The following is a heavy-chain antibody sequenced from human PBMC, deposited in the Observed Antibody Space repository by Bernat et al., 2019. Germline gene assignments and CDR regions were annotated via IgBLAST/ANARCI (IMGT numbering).Heavy chain of an antibody. J-gene: IGHJ6*02. CDR1: GGTFSSYT. Sequence: QVQLVQSGAEVKKPGSSVKVSCKASGGTFSSYTISWVRQAPGQGLEWMGRIIPILGIANYAQKFQGRVTITADKSTSTAYMELSSLRSEDTAVYYCARDSSSFRTGMDVWGQGTTVTVSS. D-gene: IGHD6-6*01. CDR3: ARDSSSFRTGMDV. CDR2: IIPILGIA. V-gene: IGHV1-69*08.